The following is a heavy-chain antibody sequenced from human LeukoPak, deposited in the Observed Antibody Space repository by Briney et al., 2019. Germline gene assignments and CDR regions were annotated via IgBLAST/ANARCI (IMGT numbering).Heavy chain of an antibody. D-gene: IGHD1-7*01. Sequence: GGSLRLSCVGSGFTFSDYVMGWIRQAPGKGLEWISYISASANTIYYADSVKGRFTISRDNAKTSLFLQMNSLRVEDTAVYYCTIGVELLTYWGQGTLVTVSS. J-gene: IGHJ4*02. CDR2: ISASANTI. V-gene: IGHV3-11*04. CDR3: TIGVELLTY. CDR1: GFTFSDYV.